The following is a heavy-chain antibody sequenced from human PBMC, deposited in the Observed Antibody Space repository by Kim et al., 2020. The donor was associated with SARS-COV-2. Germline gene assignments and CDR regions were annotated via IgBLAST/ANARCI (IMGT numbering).Heavy chain of an antibody. J-gene: IGHJ4*02. D-gene: IGHD2-21*01. V-gene: IGHV4-30-2*05. CDR2: T. CDR3: ARGLLFDTHFDS. Sequence: TNSHPSLKSRTTISLNSSKNQFSLRLKSVTAADTAIYYCARGLLFDTHFDSWGQGTLVTVSS.